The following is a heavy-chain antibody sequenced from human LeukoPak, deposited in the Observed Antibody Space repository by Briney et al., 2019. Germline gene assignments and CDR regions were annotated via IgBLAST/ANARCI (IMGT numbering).Heavy chain of an antibody. V-gene: IGHV3-9*01. CDR3: AKDIYFGDEIAAAGCFDY. J-gene: IGHJ4*02. CDR2: ISWNSGSI. D-gene: IGHD6-13*01. Sequence: PGGSLRLSCAASGFTFDDYAMHWVRQAPGKGLEWVSGISWNSGSIGYADSVKGRFTISRDNAKNSLYLQMNSLRAEDTALYYCAKDIYFGDEIAAAGCFDYWGQGTLVTVSS. CDR1: GFTFDDYA.